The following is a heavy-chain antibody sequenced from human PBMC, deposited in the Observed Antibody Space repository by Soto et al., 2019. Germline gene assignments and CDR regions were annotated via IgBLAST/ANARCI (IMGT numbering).Heavy chain of an antibody. Sequence: SETLSLTCAVSGASISGSYYYWAWLRQSPGKGPEWIGSVFYTGFASYNPSLESRVSVSVDTSKSQFSLKLSAVTAADTAVYYCATSQKGYNWNYFDHWGQGALVTVSS. CDR1: GASISGSYYY. CDR2: VFYTGFA. J-gene: IGHJ4*02. V-gene: IGHV4-39*01. CDR3: ATSQKGYNWNYFDH. D-gene: IGHD1-20*01.